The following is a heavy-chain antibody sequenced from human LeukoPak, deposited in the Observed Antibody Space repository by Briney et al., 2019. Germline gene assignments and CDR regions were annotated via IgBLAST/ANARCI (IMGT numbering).Heavy chain of an antibody. D-gene: IGHD6-13*01. CDR3: ARDHEQQLVLDY. CDR2: ISSSGSTI. V-gene: IGHV3-11*01. CDR1: GFTFSDYY. Sequence: GGSLRLSCAASGFTFSDYYMSWIRQAPGKGLELVSYISSSGSTIYYADSVKGRFTISRDNAKNSLYLQMNSLRAEDTAVYYCARDHEQQLVLDYWGQGTLVTVSS. J-gene: IGHJ4*02.